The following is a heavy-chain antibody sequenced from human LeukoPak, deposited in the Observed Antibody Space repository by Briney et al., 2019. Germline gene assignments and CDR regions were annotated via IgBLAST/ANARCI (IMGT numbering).Heavy chain of an antibody. CDR1: GDSVSTNFVA. J-gene: IGHJ4*02. V-gene: IGHV6-1*01. CDR2: TYYTSKWYY. D-gene: IGHD6-6*01. Sequence: SQTLSLTCALSGDSVSTNFVAWNWVRQSPSRGLEWLGRTYYTSKWYYDYAVSVKSRITINPDTSKNQVSLQLNSVTPEDTAVYYCVRAAARTFDYWGQGTLVTVSS. CDR3: VRAAARTFDY.